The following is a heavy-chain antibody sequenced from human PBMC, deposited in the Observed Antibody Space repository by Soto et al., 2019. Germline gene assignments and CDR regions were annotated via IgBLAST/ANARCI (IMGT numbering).Heavy chain of an antibody. Sequence: EVQLLVSGGDLVQPGGSLRLSCVASGFTFGSRAMSWVRQAPGEGLEWVSTITDNGGDSKSADSVRGRVAISRDNSKNILYLQMNSLRAEDSAIYYCARGSEDSYPGSRIFDFWGRGTLVSVSS. J-gene: IGHJ4*02. CDR1: GFTFGSRA. V-gene: IGHV3-23*01. D-gene: IGHD3-10*01. CDR3: ARGSEDSYPGSRIFDF. CDR2: ITDNGGDS.